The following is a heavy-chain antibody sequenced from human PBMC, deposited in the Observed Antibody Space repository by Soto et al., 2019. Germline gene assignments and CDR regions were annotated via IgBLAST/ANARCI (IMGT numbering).Heavy chain of an antibody. V-gene: IGHV3-23*01. Sequence: EVQLLESGGGLVQPGGSLRLSCAASGFTFSSYAMSWVRQAPGKGLEWVSAISGSGGSTYYADSVKGRFTISRDNSKKTLYLQMNSLRAEDTAVYYCAKVGGKVTTRRGAFDIWGQGTMVTVSS. CDR1: GFTFSSYA. J-gene: IGHJ3*02. CDR2: ISGSGGST. D-gene: IGHD4-17*01. CDR3: AKVGGKVTTRRGAFDI.